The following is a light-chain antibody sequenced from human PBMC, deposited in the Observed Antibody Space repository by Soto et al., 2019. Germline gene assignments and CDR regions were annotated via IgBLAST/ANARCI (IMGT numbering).Light chain of an antibody. J-gene: IGKJ1*01. CDR1: QGISSW. CDR2: AAS. CDR3: HLANSFPWT. V-gene: IGKV1-12*01. Sequence: DIQMTQSPSSVSASVGDRVTITCRASQGISSWLVWYQQKPGQAPKLLIYAASSLQSGVPLRFSGSGYGTDFTLTITSLQPEYFATYDCHLANSFPWTFGQGTKVEIK.